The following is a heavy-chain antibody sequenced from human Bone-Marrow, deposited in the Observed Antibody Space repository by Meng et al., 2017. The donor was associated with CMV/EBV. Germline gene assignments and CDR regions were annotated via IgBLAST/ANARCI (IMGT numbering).Heavy chain of an antibody. J-gene: IGHJ4*02. CDR2: ISPYSGNT. CDR3: ARDSYTSSWYEY. D-gene: IGHD6-13*01. V-gene: IGHV1-18*01. Sequence: ASVKVSCKASGYTSTSYGISWVRQAPGQGLEWMGWISPYSGNTRYAQKLQGRVTMTTDTSTSTAYMELRSLRSDDTAVYYCARDSYTSSWYEYWGQGALATVSS. CDR1: GYTSTSYG.